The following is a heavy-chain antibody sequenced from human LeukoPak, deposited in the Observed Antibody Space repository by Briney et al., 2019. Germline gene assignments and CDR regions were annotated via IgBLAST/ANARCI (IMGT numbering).Heavy chain of an antibody. CDR1: GFTFSHFA. V-gene: IGHV3-23*01. CDR2: ISGSGNKT. J-gene: IGHJ4*02. D-gene: IGHD3-10*01. Sequence: GGSLRLSCAASGFTFSHFAMSWVRQAPGKGLQWVSTISGSGNKTYDADSVKGRFTISSDNSKNTLYLQMTGLRAEDTAVYCAKLKRVGIAPFDDWGQGILVTVSS. CDR3: AKLKRVGIAPFDD.